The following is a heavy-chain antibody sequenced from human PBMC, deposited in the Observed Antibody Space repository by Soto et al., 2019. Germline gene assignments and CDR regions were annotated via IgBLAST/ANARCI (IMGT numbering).Heavy chain of an antibody. CDR1: GGSISSGDYS. V-gene: IGHV4-30-2*01. D-gene: IGHD3-10*01. CDR3: ARAPAGPSPRWDV. J-gene: IGHJ6*02. Sequence: SETLSLTCTVSGGSISSGDYSWGWIRQPPGKGLEWIGYMYGAGLTYYNPSLKSRVTISVDKSKNQFSLNLSSVTAADTALYYCARAPAGPSPRWDVWGQGTTVTVSS. CDR2: MYGAGLT.